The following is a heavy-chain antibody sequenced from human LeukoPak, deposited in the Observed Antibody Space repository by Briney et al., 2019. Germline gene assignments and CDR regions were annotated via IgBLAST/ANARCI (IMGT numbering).Heavy chain of an antibody. D-gene: IGHD5-18*01. J-gene: IGHJ4*02. CDR1: GFTFSSYA. V-gene: IGHV3-23*01. CDR3: AKSDPGGYSYGCFDY. Sequence: GGSLRPSCAAPGFTFSSYAMSWVRQAPGKGLEWVSAISGSGGSTYYADSVKGRFTISRDNSKNTLYLQMNSLRAEDTAVYYCAKSDPGGYSYGCFDYWGQGTLVTVSS. CDR2: ISGSGGST.